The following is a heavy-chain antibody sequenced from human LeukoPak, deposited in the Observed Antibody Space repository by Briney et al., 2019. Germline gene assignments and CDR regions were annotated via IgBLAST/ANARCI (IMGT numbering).Heavy chain of an antibody. Sequence: KPSETLSLTCAVYIGSFSGYHWSWVRQPPGGGLEWIGEIDHSGNTKYNPSLKSRLTISADTSKNQFSLELRSLSAADTAVYFCARQGSISAFDFWGRGTLVTVSS. J-gene: IGHJ4*02. CDR3: ARQGSISAFDF. V-gene: IGHV4-34*01. CDR1: IGSFSGYH. D-gene: IGHD3-3*02. CDR2: IDHSGNT.